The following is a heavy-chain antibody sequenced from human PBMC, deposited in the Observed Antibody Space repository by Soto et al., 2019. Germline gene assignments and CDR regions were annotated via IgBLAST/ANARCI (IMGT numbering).Heavy chain of an antibody. J-gene: IGHJ6*02. CDR1: GFTLNTYG. Sequence: PGGALRLSCAESGFTLNTYGMYWVRQAPGKGLEWVAVSWYDGTNKDYADSVKGRFTISRDNSRNTLYLQMNSLRAEDTAAYYCARGYPLWSPYFYYHMDVWVQGTTVTVSS. V-gene: IGHV3-33*07. D-gene: IGHD5-18*01. CDR2: SWYDGTNK. CDR3: ARGYPLWSPYFYYHMDV.